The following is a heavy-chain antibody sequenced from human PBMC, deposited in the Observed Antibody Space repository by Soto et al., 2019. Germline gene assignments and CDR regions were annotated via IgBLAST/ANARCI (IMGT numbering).Heavy chain of an antibody. V-gene: IGHV3-23*01. CDR1: GFTFSTYA. Sequence: LESGGGLVQPGGSLRLSCATYGFTFSTYAMSWVRQAPGKGLEWVSGISGSGGSTYSADSVKGRFTISRDNSKNTLYLQMYSLRAEDTGVYYCTKFRQGHYVEGAFDIWGQGTMVTVSS. D-gene: IGHD3-10*02. CDR3: TKFRQGHYVEGAFDI. CDR2: ISGSGGST. J-gene: IGHJ3*02.